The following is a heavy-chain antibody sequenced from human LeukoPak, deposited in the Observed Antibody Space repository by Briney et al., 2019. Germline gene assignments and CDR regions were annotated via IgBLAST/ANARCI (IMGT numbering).Heavy chain of an antibody. CDR3: ARDPGYYDSSGYFPAYFQH. Sequence: GGSLRLSCAASGFTFSSYSMNWVRQAPGKGLEWVSSISSSSSYIYYADSAKGRFTISRDNAKNSLYLQMNSLRAEDTAVYYCARDPGYYDSSGYFPAYFQHWGQGTLVTVSS. CDR1: GFTFSSYS. V-gene: IGHV3-21*01. J-gene: IGHJ1*01. D-gene: IGHD3-22*01. CDR2: ISSSSSYI.